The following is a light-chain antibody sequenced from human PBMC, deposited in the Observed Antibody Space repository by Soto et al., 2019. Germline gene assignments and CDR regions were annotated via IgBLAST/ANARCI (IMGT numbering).Light chain of an antibody. J-gene: IGKJ1*01. Sequence: DIHMTQSPATLSASVGHIFTITCRASQNSRDWVAWYQQKPGQAPKLLIYDASKLFPGVPSRLRGSGYGTDLTITISGMQPDDYETYLCQNYENYRWTFGHGTKVDIK. V-gene: IGKV1-5*01. CDR3: QNYENYRWT. CDR1: QNSRDW. CDR2: DAS.